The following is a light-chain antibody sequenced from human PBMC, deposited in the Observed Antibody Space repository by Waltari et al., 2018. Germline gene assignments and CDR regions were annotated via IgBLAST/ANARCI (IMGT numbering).Light chain of an antibody. V-gene: IGKV1-6*01. J-gene: IGKJ1*01. Sequence: AIQMTQSPSSLSASIGDRVTITCRASQAIRNELGWYQQKPGKAPKLLIYAASSLQTWVPSRFSGIGSGTDFTLTITSLQPEDFAIYYCLQDSNYPRTFGQGTKVEIK. CDR3: LQDSNYPRT. CDR2: AAS. CDR1: QAIRNE.